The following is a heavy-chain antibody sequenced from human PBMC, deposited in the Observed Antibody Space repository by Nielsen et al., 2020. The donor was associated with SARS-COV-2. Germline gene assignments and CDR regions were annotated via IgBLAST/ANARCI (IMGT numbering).Heavy chain of an antibody. CDR1: GGSFSGYY. Sequence: GSLRLSCAVYGGSFSGYYWSWIRQPPGKGLEWIGEINHSGSTNYNPSLKSRVTISVDTSKNQFSLKLSSVTAADTAVYYCARGIYSSSWVRSYFDYWGQGTLVTVSS. V-gene: IGHV4-34*01. J-gene: IGHJ4*02. CDR3: ARGIYSSSWVRSYFDY. CDR2: INHSGST. D-gene: IGHD6-13*01.